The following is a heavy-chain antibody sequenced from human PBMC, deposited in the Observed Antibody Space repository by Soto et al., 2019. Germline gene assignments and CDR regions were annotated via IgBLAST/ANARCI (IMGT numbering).Heavy chain of an antibody. D-gene: IGHD1-26*01. Sequence: ASVKVSCKASGYTFTSYGIIWVRQAPGQGLEWMGWISAYNGNTNYAQKLQGRVTMTTDTSTSTAYMELRSLRSDDTAVYYCARDRLMGATKSPTYWGQGTLVTVSS. V-gene: IGHV1-18*01. J-gene: IGHJ4*02. CDR1: GYTFTSYG. CDR3: ARDRLMGATKSPTY. CDR2: ISAYNGNT.